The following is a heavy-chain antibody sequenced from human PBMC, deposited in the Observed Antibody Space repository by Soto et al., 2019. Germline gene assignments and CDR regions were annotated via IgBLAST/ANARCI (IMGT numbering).Heavy chain of an antibody. D-gene: IGHD3-22*01. CDR2: IYYSGST. Sequence: PSETLSLTCTVSGGSISSGDYYWSWIRQPPGKGLEWIGYIYYSGSTHYNPSLKSRVTISVDTSKDQFSLKLSSVTAADTAVYYCARGAYYDSSGPINWFDPWGQGTLVTVSS. CDR1: GGSISSGDYY. V-gene: IGHV4-30-4*01. J-gene: IGHJ5*02. CDR3: ARGAYYDSSGPINWFDP.